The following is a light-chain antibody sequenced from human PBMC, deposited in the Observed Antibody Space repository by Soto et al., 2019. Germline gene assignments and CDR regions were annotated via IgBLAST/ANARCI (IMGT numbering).Light chain of an antibody. Sequence: DIHMTKSPSTLSASVGDRVTMTCRASQSISSWLAWYQQKLGRAPRLLIYDASSLESGVPSRFSGSGSGTEFTLTISSLQSEDCAIYYCQQYHTWPITFGGGGKV. CDR1: QSISSW. CDR2: DAS. J-gene: IGKJ4*01. V-gene: IGKV1-5*01. CDR3: QQYHTWPIT.